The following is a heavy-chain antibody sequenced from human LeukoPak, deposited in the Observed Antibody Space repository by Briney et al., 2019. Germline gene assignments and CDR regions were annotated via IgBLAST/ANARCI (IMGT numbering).Heavy chain of an antibody. CDR1: GASLNTYY. J-gene: IGHJ4*02. D-gene: IGHD1-1*01. Sequence: KSSETLSLTCTVSGASLNTYYWTWIRQPAGKGLEWIGRLSTDGSTTYTPSLNSRTTMSVDTPKNQFSLKLNSVTAAGTAVYYCARGSSANWNIFASWGQGSLVTVSS. V-gene: IGHV4-4*07. CDR2: LSTDGST. CDR3: ARGSSANWNIFAS.